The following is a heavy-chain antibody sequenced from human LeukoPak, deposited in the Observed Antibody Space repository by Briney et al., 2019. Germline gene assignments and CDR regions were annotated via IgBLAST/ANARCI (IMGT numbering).Heavy chain of an antibody. J-gene: IGHJ4*02. CDR1: GFTFSSYA. Sequence: GGSLRLSCAASGFTFSSYAMSWVRQAPGKGLEWVSAISGSGGSTYYADSVKGRFTISRDNSKNTLYLQMNSLRAEDTALYYCANSIAVAEGNYWGQGTLVTVSS. V-gene: IGHV3-23*01. CDR2: ISGSGGST. CDR3: ANSIAVAEGNY. D-gene: IGHD6-19*01.